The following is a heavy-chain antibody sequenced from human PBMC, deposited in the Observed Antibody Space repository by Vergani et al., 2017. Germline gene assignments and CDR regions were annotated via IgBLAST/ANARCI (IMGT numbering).Heavy chain of an antibody. Sequence: QLQLQESGPGLVKPSQTLSLTCTVSGDSITSGAYYWSWIRQHPGKGLEWIGYIFHSGGAYYNPSLESRVSISVDTSKNEFSLRVTSVTAADTAVYYCAREATLAYYYMDVWGKGTTVTVSS. CDR2: IFHSGGA. CDR3: AREATLAYYYMDV. V-gene: IGHV4-31*03. J-gene: IGHJ6*03. CDR1: GDSITSGAYY.